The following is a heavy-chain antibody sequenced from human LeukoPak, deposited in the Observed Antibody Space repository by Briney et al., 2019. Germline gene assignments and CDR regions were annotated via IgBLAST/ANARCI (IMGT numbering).Heavy chain of an antibody. V-gene: IGHV3-21*01. CDR2: ISSSSSYI. J-gene: IGHJ4*02. Sequence: GGSLRLSCAASGFTFSSYSMNWVRQAPGKGLEWVSSISSSSSYIYYADSVKGRFTISRDNAKNLLYLQMNSLRAEDTAVYYCTRDSKHPIFDYWGQGTLVTVSS. CDR3: TRDSKHPIFDY. CDR1: GFTFSSYS.